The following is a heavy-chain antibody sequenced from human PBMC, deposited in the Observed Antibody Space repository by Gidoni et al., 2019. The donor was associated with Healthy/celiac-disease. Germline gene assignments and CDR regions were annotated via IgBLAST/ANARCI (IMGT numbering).Heavy chain of an antibody. CDR3: ATYLGIHTLGAFDI. CDR1: GFTVRSYS. Sequence: ELQLVEPGGGLVKPGGSLRLSCAALGFTVRSYSMNWVRQAPGMGMEWVSSISSRSSYIYYADSVKGRFTISRDNAKNSLYLQMNSLRAEDTAVYYCATYLGIHTLGAFDIWGQGTRVTVSS. V-gene: IGHV3-21*01. CDR2: ISSRSSYI. J-gene: IGHJ3*02. D-gene: IGHD2-2*01.